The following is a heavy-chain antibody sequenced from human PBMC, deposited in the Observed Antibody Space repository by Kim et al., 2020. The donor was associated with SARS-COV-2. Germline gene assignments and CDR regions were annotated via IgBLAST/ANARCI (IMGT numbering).Heavy chain of an antibody. Sequence: GGSLRLSCAASGFNFRDYAMTWVRQAPGKGLEWVSAISGRDGSTYYADSVKGRFTISRDTSKNTLYLQMNSLRGDDTAVYYCARGFDMISFGGLVVFSPLDYWGQGTLVTVSS. CDR3: ARGFDMISFGGLVVFSPLDY. CDR2: ISGRDGST. J-gene: IGHJ4*02. CDR1: GFNFRDYA. V-gene: IGHV3-23*01. D-gene: IGHD3-16*02.